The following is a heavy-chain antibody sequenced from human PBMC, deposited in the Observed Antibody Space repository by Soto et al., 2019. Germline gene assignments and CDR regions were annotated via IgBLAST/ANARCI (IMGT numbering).Heavy chain of an antibody. CDR1: GGSFSGYF. Sequence: QVQLQQWGAGLLKPSETLSLTCTVSGGSFSGYFWTWIRQPPGKGLEWLAEINHSGITNYNPSVESRVSMSADTSKNHFSLRLYSVTDADTAVYYCARGPYNYNSRYFDYWGQGTLVTVSS. V-gene: IGHV4-34*01. CDR2: INHSGIT. CDR3: ARGPYNYNSRYFDY. D-gene: IGHD1-1*01. J-gene: IGHJ4*02.